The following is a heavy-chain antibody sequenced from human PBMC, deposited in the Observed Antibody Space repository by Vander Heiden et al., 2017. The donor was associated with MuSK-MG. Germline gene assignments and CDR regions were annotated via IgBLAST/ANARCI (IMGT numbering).Heavy chain of an antibody. CDR2: INWNVDTT. CDR3: TRPDDSPDY. CDR1: GFTFEDYG. D-gene: IGHD1-1*01. Sequence: EVQLVESGGRVVRPGGPLRLSCAASGFTFEDYGMSWVRQAPGKGLEWVSNINWNVDTTDYVEPVKGRFTISRDNAKKSLYLQMNSLRVEDTALYYCTRPDDSPDYWGQGTLVTVSS. J-gene: IGHJ4*02. V-gene: IGHV3-20*04.